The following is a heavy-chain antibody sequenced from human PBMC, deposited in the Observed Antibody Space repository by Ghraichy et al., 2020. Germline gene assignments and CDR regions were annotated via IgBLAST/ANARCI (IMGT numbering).Heavy chain of an antibody. J-gene: IGHJ4*02. CDR3: ARDGESSSSSWGADY. CDR2: ISAIHGNT. V-gene: IGHV1-18*04. Sequence: ASVKVSCKTSGYTFTRNGISWLRQAPGQGLEWMGWISAIHGNTNNAQKFQGRVTMTADTSTSTVYMELRSLRSDDTAVYYCARDGESSSSSWGADYWGQGTLVTVSS. D-gene: IGHD3-10*01. CDR1: GYTFTRNG.